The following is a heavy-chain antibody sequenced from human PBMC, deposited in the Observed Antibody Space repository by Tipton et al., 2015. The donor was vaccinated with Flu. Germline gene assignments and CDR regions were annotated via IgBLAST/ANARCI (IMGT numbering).Heavy chain of an antibody. CDR1: GFTFSSYW. D-gene: IGHD4-23*01. CDR3: ARVDGGNPYYYGMDV. V-gene: IGHV3-74*01. CDR2: INSDGSST. J-gene: IGHJ6*02. Sequence: SLRLSCAASGFTFSSYWMHWVRQAPGKGLVWVSRINSDGSSTSYADSVKGRFTISRDNAKNTLYLQMNSLRAEDTAVYYCARVDGGNPYYYGMDVWGQGTTVTVSS.